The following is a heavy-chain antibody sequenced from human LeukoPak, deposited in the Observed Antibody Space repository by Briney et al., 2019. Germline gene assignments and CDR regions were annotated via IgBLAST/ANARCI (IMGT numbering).Heavy chain of an antibody. J-gene: IGHJ6*02. Sequence: GGSLRLSCAASGFAFSNHWMSWVRQTPGKGLEWVANIKGDGSEKYYVESVKGRFTISRDNADNSLYLQMKSLRAEDTAVYYCARSQSLGLLSYYYGMDVWGQGTTVTVSS. CDR1: GFAFSNHW. CDR2: IKGDGSEK. CDR3: ARSQSLGLLSYYYGMDV. D-gene: IGHD3-16*01. V-gene: IGHV3-7*03.